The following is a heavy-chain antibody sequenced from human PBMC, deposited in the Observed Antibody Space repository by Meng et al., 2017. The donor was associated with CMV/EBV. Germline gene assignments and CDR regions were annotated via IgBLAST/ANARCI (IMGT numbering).Heavy chain of an antibody. CDR3: AKGDGLDQLQGPLVDY. CDR1: GFTFSSYG. CDR2: IRYDGSNK. V-gene: IGHV3-30*02. J-gene: IGHJ4*02. Sequence: GESLKISCAASGFTFSSYGMHWVRQAPGKGLEWVAFIRYDGSNKYYADSVKGRFTISRDNSKNTLYLQMNSLSAEDTAVYYCAKGDGLDQLQGPLVDYWGQGTLVTVSS. D-gene: IGHD2-2*01.